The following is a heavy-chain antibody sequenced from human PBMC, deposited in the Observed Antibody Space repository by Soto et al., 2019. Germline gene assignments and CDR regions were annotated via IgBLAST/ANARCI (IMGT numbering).Heavy chain of an antibody. Sequence: SETLSLTCTVSGAYMRSGGYYWTWIRQSPGKGLEWIGYIYYSGSTYYNPSLESRVAISLDTSRSQFSLTLHSVTAADTAIYYCARDRHNNFFDPWGQGTLVTVSS. D-gene: IGHD6-6*01. CDR3: ARDRHNNFFDP. J-gene: IGHJ5*02. CDR2: IYYSGST. CDR1: GAYMRSGGYY. V-gene: IGHV4-31*03.